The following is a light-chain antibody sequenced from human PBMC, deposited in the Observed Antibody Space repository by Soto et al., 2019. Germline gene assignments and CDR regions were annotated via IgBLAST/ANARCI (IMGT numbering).Light chain of an antibody. J-gene: IGKJ5*01. CDR1: QSINNW. CDR2: KTS. Sequence: DIQMTQSPSTLSASVGDRVTITCRASQSINNWLAWYQQKPGKAPKLLIYKTSSLQSGVPSRFSGSGSGTEFTLTISSLQPDDFATYYCQQYNSYLITFGQGTRLDIK. CDR3: QQYNSYLIT. V-gene: IGKV1-5*03.